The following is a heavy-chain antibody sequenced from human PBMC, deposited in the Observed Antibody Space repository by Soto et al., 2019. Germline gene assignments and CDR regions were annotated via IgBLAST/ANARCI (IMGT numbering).Heavy chain of an antibody. D-gene: IGHD2-2*01. CDR1: GSTFSSYA. Sequence: GGSLRLSCAASGSTFSSYAMSWVRQAPGKGLEWVSAISGSGGSTYYADSVKGRFTISRDNSKNTLYLQMNSLRAEDTAVYYCAKVDIVVVPAPTAAFDIRAQRTTVTVSS. J-gene: IGHJ3*02. CDR2: ISGSGGST. V-gene: IGHV3-23*01. CDR3: AKVDIVVVPAPTAAFDI.